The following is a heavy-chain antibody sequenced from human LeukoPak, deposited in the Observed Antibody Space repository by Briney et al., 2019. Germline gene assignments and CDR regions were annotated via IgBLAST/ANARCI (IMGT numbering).Heavy chain of an antibody. CDR1: GGSISPYY. CDR3: ARHGYCSGGSCYWDY. V-gene: IGHV4-59*08. J-gene: IGHJ4*02. Sequence: SETLSLTCIVSGGSISPYYWSWIRQPPGSGLEWIAYIYYSGSTSYNPSLKSRVAISVDTSNNEVSLKLSSVTAADTAVYYCARHGYCSGGSCYWDYWGQGTLVTVPS. CDR2: IYYSGST. D-gene: IGHD2-15*01.